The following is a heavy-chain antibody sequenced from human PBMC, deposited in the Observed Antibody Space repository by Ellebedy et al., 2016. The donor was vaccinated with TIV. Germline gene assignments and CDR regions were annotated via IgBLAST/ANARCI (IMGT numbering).Heavy chain of an antibody. V-gene: IGHV3-23*01. CDR2: ISGSGGST. D-gene: IGHD1-7*01. CDR1: GFTFSSYA. Sequence: GGSLRLSXAASGFTFSSYAMSWVRQAPGKGLEWVSAISGSGGSTYYADSVKGRFTISRDNSKNTLYLQMNSLRAEDTAVYYCAKLDLITGTTWGFDYWGQGTLVTVSS. CDR3: AKLDLITGTTWGFDY. J-gene: IGHJ4*02.